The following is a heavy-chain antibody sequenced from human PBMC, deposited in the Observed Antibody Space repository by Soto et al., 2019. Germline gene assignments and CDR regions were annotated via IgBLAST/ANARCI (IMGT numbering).Heavy chain of an antibody. CDR2: ITYDGSNK. D-gene: IGHD1-7*01. CDR3: AKDRVGGTFYTPLGF. Sequence: GGSLRLSCQASGFNFDNYGMHWVRQAPGKGLEWVAVITYDGSNKYYADSVKGRFTTSRDNSKNTLSLHLNTLKPEDTAVYHCAKDRVGGTFYTPLGFWGQGTLVTVSS. J-gene: IGHJ4*02. V-gene: IGHV3-30*18. CDR1: GFNFDNYG.